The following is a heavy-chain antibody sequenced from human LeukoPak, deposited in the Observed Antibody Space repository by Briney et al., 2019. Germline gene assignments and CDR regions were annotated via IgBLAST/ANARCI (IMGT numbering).Heavy chain of an antibody. CDR2: ISSSGSTI. V-gene: IGHV3-48*03. Sequence: GGSLRLSCAASGFTFSSYEMNWVRQAPGKGLEWVSYISSSGSTIYYADSVKGRFTISRDNAKNSLYLQMNSLRAEDTAVYYCARTYNEYCSGGSCTDFDYWGQGTLVTVSS. J-gene: IGHJ4*02. D-gene: IGHD2-15*01. CDR3: ARTYNEYCSGGSCTDFDY. CDR1: GFTFSSYE.